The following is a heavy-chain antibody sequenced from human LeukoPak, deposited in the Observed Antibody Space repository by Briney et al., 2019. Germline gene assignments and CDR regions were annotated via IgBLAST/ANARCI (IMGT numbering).Heavy chain of an antibody. D-gene: IGHD3-22*01. CDR3: ARDMSPIYDSSQSYDY. CDR2: INAGNGNT. J-gene: IGHJ4*02. V-gene: IGHV1-3*01. CDR1: GYTFTSYA. Sequence: GASVKVSCKASGYTFTSYAMHWVRQAPGQRLEWMGWINAGNGNTKYSQKFQGRVTITRDTSASTAYMELSSLRSEDTAVYYCARDMSPIYDSSQSYDYWGQGTLVTVSS.